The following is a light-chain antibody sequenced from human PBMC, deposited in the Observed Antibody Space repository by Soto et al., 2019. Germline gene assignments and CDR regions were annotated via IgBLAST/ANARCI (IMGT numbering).Light chain of an antibody. V-gene: IGKV1-12*02. J-gene: IGKJ5*01. Sequence: DIQMTQSPSSVSASVGDRVTITCRASQGISSSLAWYQQKPGKAPNLLIYAASSLQSGVPSRFSGSGSGADFTLTISSLQPEDFATYYCQRANSFPSTCGQGTRLEIK. CDR3: QRANSFPST. CDR1: QGISSS. CDR2: AAS.